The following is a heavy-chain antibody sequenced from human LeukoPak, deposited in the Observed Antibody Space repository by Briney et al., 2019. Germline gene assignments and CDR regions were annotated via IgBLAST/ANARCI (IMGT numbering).Heavy chain of an antibody. Sequence: PGGSLRLSCAASGFTFSSYNMNWVRQAPGKGLEWVSSITSGSSYRFYADSVKGRFTISRDNAKNSLYLQMNSLRAEDTAVYYCARDGGDIVVVVAATHYYMDVWGKGTTVTVSS. J-gene: IGHJ6*03. CDR3: ARDGGDIVVVVAATHYYMDV. CDR1: GFTFSSYN. V-gene: IGHV3-21*01. D-gene: IGHD2-15*01. CDR2: ITSGSSYR.